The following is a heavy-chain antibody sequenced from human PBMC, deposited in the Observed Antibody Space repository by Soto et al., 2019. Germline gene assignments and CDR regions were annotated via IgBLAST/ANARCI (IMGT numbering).Heavy chain of an antibody. CDR3: ARAQYYYDCSGDFDY. CDR1: GYTFTSYC. J-gene: IGHJ4*02. V-gene: IGHV1-18*04. CDR2: ISPYNGNT. Sequence: ASVKVSCKASGYTFTSYCISWVRQAPGQGLEWMGWISPYNGNTNYAQKLQGRVTMTTDTSTGTAYMKLRSLKSDDPSVYYCARAQYYYDCSGDFDYWGQGTMVTVSS. D-gene: IGHD3-22*01.